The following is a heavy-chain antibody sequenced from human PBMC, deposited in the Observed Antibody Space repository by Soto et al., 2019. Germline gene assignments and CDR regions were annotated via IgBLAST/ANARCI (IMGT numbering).Heavy chain of an antibody. CDR2: IYYSGST. J-gene: IGHJ6*02. CDR1: GGSISSGGYY. D-gene: IGHD3-3*01. V-gene: IGHV4-31*03. Sequence: PSETLSLTCTVSGGSISSGGYYWSWIRQHPGKGLEWIGYIYYSGSTYYNPSLKSRVTISVDTSKNQFSLKLSSVTAADTAVYYCARDIGPDKESYDFWSGYYTHYYYGMDVWGQGTTVTVSS. CDR3: ARDIGPDKESYDFWSGYYTHYYYGMDV.